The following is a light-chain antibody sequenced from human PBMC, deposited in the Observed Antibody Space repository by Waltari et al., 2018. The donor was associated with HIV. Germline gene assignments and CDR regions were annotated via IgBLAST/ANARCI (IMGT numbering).Light chain of an antibody. CDR1: QGISNF. Sequence: DIQLIQPPSSLSASVGDNVTITCRATQGISNFLAWFQQKPGEAPKSLIFAASTLQGGVPSRFSASGSGTEFSLTISSLQSEDFATYYCQQYHSYPHTFGQGTRLEIK. CDR3: QQYHSYPHT. CDR2: AAS. V-gene: IGKV1-16*01. J-gene: IGKJ2*01.